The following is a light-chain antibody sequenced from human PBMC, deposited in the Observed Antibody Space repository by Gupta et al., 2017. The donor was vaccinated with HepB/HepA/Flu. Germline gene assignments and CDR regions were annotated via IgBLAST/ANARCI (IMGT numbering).Light chain of an antibody. CDR1: QSLLHSNGYNY. CDR2: LGS. Sequence: VLTLSPLSLPVTPGEPASISCRSSQSLLHSNGYNYLDWYLQKPGQSPQLLIYLGSNRASGVPDRFSGSGSGTDFTLKISRVEAEDVGVYYCMQALQTPLTFGGGTKVEIK. J-gene: IGKJ4*01. CDR3: MQALQTPLT. V-gene: IGKV2-28*01.